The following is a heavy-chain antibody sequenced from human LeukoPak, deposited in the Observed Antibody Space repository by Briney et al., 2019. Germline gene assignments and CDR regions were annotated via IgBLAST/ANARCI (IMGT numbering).Heavy chain of an antibody. CDR1: GFTFRSHA. Sequence: PGGSLRLSCAAAGFTFRSHAMSWVRQAPGRGLEWVSAISGSGGSTYYAESVKGRFTISRDNSKNTLYLQMNTLRAEDTAVYYCAKCLLGGSCYSWFDPWGQGTQVTVSS. J-gene: IGHJ5*02. CDR3: AKCLLGGSCYSWFDP. D-gene: IGHD2-15*01. V-gene: IGHV3-23*01. CDR2: ISGSGGST.